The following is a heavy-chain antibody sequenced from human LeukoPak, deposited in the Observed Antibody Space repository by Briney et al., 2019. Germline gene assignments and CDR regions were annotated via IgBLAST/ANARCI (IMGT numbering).Heavy chain of an antibody. D-gene: IGHD2-15*01. V-gene: IGHV3-21*01. Sequence: GGSLRLSCAASGFTFSSYSMNWVRQAPGKGLEWVSSISSSSSYVYYADSVKGRFTISRDNAKNSLYLQMNSLRAEDTAVYYCARSLSGGYLDVWGKGTTVTVSS. CDR1: GFTFSSYS. CDR3: ARSLSGGYLDV. J-gene: IGHJ6*03. CDR2: ISSSSSYV.